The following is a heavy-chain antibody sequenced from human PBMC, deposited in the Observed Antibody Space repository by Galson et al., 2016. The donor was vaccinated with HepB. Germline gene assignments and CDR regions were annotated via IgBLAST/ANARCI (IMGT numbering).Heavy chain of an antibody. V-gene: IGHV3-74*01. D-gene: IGHD1-14*01. Sequence: SLRLSCAASGFTFSSYWMHWVRQTPGKGLVWVSRINGDGSSTNYADSVKGRFTISRENAKNTLFLQMNSLGAEDTAVYYCATPGKTNHYWGQGTLVTVSS. J-gene: IGHJ4*02. CDR2: INGDGSST. CDR1: GFTFSSYW. CDR3: ATPGKTNHY.